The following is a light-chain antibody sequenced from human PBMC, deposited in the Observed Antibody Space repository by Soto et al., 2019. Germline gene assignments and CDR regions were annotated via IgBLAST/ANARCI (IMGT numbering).Light chain of an antibody. CDR3: TSYTTTTAHV. Sequence: QSALTQPASVSGSPGQSITIFCTGTSSDVGAYNYVSWYQQHPGKAPKVIIYDVTKRPSGVSDHFSGSKSGNTASLTISGLQAEDEADYYCTSYTTTTAHVFGGGTKLTVL. CDR1: SSDVGAYNY. V-gene: IGLV2-14*03. J-gene: IGLJ2*01. CDR2: DVT.